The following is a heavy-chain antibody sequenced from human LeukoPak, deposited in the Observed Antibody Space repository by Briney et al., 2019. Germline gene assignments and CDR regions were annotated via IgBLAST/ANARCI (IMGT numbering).Heavy chain of an antibody. J-gene: IGHJ4*02. V-gene: IGHV4-30-4*01. CDR2: IYYSGST. CDR3: ASLYYYGSGSYDLDY. Sequence: PSETLSLTCTVSGGSVSSGDYYWSWIRQPPGKGLEWIGYIYYSGSTYYNPSLKSRVTISVDTSKNQFSLKLSSVTAADTAVYYCASLYYYGSGSYDLDYWGQGTLVTVSS. CDR1: GGSVSSGDYY. D-gene: IGHD3-10*01.